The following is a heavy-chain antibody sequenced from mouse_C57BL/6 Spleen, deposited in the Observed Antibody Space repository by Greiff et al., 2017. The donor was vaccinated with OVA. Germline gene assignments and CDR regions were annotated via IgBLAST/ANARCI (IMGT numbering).Heavy chain of an antibody. D-gene: IGHD1-1*01. CDR1: GYSITSGYY. J-gene: IGHJ3*01. CDR2: ISYDGSN. Sequence: EVQLQQSGPGLVKPSQSLSLTCSVTGYSITSGYYWNWIRQFPGNKLEWMGYISYDGSNNYNPSLKNRISITRDTSKNQFFLKLNSVTTEDTATYYGARAYGSSPAWFAYWGQGTLVTVSA. V-gene: IGHV3-6*01. CDR3: ARAYGSSPAWFAY.